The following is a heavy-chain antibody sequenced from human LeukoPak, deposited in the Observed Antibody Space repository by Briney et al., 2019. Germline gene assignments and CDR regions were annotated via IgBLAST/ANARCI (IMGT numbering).Heavy chain of an antibody. V-gene: IGHV3-30-3*01. D-gene: IGHD3-22*01. CDR1: GFTFSSYA. Sequence: GGSLRLSCAASGFTFSSYAVHWVRQAPGKGLEWVAVISYDGSNKYYADSVKGRFTISRDNAKNSLYLQMNSLRAEDTAVYYCARDDSYYDSWAPARDYWGQGTLVTVSS. J-gene: IGHJ4*02. CDR2: ISYDGSNK. CDR3: ARDDSYYDSWAPARDY.